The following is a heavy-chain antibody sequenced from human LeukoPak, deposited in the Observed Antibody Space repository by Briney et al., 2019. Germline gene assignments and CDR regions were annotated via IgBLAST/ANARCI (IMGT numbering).Heavy chain of an antibody. Sequence: GASVKVSCTASGRTFSSYAISWVRQAPGQGLEWMGGIIPIFGTANYAQKFQGRVTITTDESTSTAYMELSSLRSEDTAVYYCARGGLRFLEVAWFDPWGQGTLVTVSS. CDR3: ARGGLRFLEVAWFDP. CDR2: IIPIFGTA. V-gene: IGHV1-69*05. D-gene: IGHD3-3*01. J-gene: IGHJ5*02. CDR1: GRTFSSYA.